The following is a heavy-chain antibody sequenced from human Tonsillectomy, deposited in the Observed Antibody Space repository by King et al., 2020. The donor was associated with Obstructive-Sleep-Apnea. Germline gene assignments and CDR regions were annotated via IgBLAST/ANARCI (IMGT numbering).Heavy chain of an antibody. D-gene: IGHD4-11*01. CDR1: GGSISSSSYY. J-gene: IGHJ5*02. V-gene: IGHV4-39*07. CDR3: ARDKTTGNKFDWFDP. CDR2: FSYSGST. Sequence: QLQESGPGLVKPSETLSLTCTVSGGSISSSSYYWGWIRQPPGKGLEWIGSFSYSGSTYYNPSLKSRVTISVDTSKNQFSLKLNSVTAADTAVYYCARDKTTGNKFDWFDPWGQGTLVTVSS.